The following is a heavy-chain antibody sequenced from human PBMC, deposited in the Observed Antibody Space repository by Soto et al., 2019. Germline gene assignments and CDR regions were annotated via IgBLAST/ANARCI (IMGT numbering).Heavy chain of an antibody. J-gene: IGHJ6*02. CDR1: GFRFDRSW. Sequence: GGSLRLSCEASGFRFDRSWMSWVRQTAGKGLEWLTNIKEDGSETFYVDSVKGRFTISRDNAKNSLYLQMNSLRAEDTAVYYCAFGEESRYYYYGMDVWGQGT. CDR3: AFGEESRYYYYGMDV. D-gene: IGHD3-10*01. V-gene: IGHV3-7*01. CDR2: IKEDGSET.